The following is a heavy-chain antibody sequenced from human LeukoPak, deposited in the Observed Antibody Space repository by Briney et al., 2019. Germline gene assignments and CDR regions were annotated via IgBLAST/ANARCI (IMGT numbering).Heavy chain of an antibody. J-gene: IGHJ3*02. CDR1: GFTFSNYG. CDR2: ISYDGIHK. Sequence: PGGSLRLSCAASGFTFSNYGIHWVRQAPGKGLEWVAVISYDGIHKFYTESVKGRFTISRDNSKNTLYLQMNSLRVEDAAVYYCARRITPYYYDSSGYYYGDAFDIWGQGTMVTVSS. CDR3: ARRITPYYYDSSGYYYGDAFDI. D-gene: IGHD3-22*01. V-gene: IGHV3-30*03.